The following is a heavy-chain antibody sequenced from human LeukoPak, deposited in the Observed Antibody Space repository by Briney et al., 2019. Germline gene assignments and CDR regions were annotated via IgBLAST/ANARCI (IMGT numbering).Heavy chain of an antibody. CDR2: IYYSGTTSGNT. J-gene: IGHJ6*02. V-gene: IGHV4-59*02. Sequence: SETLSLTCTVSGGSVSSSYWSWIRQPPGKGLEWIGYIYYSGTTSGNTNYNPSLKSRVTISVDTSKNQISLKLSSVTAADTAVYYCARGFGFLEWLLKGYYYYGLDVWGPGATVTVSS. D-gene: IGHD3-3*01. CDR1: GGSVSSSY. CDR3: ARGFGFLEWLLKGYYYYGLDV.